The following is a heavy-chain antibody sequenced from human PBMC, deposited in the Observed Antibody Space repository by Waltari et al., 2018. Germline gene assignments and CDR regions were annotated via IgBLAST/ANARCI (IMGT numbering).Heavy chain of an antibody. CDR1: GGTFSSYA. J-gene: IGHJ6*03. D-gene: IGHD3-16*01. CDR3: ARGWGGANYYYYYMDV. V-gene: IGHV1-69*04. Sequence: QVQLVQSGAEVKKPGSSVKVSCKASGGTFSSYAISWVRQAPGQGLEWMGGIIRSLGIANYEQKCQGRVTITADESTSTAYMELSSLRSEDTAVYYCARGWGGANYYYYYMDVWGKGTTVTVSS. CDR2: IIRSLGIA.